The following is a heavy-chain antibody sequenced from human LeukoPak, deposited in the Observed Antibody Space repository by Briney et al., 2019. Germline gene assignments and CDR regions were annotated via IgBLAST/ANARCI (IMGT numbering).Heavy chain of an antibody. CDR2: IKQDGSEE. Sequence: GGSLRLSCVASGFIFSNYWMSWVRQAPGKGLEWVANIKQDGSEEYYVDSVKGRFTISRDNAKNSLYLQMNSLRAEDTAVYYCARARLGYSYGSWGQGTLVTVSS. V-gene: IGHV3-7*01. J-gene: IGHJ5*02. CDR1: GFIFSNYW. D-gene: IGHD5-18*01. CDR3: ARARLGYSYGS.